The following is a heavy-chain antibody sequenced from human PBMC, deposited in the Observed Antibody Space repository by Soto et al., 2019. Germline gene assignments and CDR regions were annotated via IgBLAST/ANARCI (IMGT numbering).Heavy chain of an antibody. J-gene: IGHJ6*03. D-gene: IGHD6-19*01. CDR3: ARDGSVAGTYYYYYMDV. CDR2: ISAYNGNT. CDR1: GYTFTSYG. Sequence: ASVKVSCKASGYTFTSYGISWGRQAPGQGLEWMGWISAYNGNTNYAQKLQGRVTMTTDTSTSTAYMELRSLRSDDTAVYYCARDGSVAGTYYYYYMDVWGKGTTVTVSS. V-gene: IGHV1-18*01.